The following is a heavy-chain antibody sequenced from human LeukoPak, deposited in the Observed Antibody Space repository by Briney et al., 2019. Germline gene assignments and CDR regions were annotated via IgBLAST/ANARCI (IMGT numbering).Heavy chain of an antibody. D-gene: IGHD6-19*01. Sequence: GGSLRLSCAASGFTFSSHLMHWVRQAPGKGLEWVSSISSSSSYIYYADSVKGRFTISRDNAKNSLYLQMNSLRAEDTAVYYCARAAGSSGWYFEYYFDYWGQGTLVTVSS. CDR2: ISSSSSYI. J-gene: IGHJ4*02. CDR1: GFTFSSHL. V-gene: IGHV3-21*01. CDR3: ARAAGSSGWYFEYYFDY.